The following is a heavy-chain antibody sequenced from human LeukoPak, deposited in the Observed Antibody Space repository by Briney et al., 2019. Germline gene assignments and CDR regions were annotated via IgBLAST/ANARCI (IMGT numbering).Heavy chain of an antibody. CDR3: ARAPGTMIVVDY. Sequence: GGSLRLSCAASGFTFSSYSMIWVRQAPGKGLECVSVIYSGRSTHYADSVKGRFTISRDNSKNTVYLQMNSLRADDTAVYYCARAPGTMIVVDYWGQGTLVTVSS. V-gene: IGHV3-66*01. CDR2: IYSGRST. J-gene: IGHJ4*02. D-gene: IGHD3-22*01. CDR1: GFTFSSYS.